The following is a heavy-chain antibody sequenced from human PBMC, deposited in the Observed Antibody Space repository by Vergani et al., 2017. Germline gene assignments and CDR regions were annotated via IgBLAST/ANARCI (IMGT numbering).Heavy chain of an antibody. Sequence: QVRLQESGPGLVKPSETLSLTCSVSGGSMSGYYRCWIRQPPGKELEWIGYMYHSGSTNYNPSLETRVTISGDTSKNQFSLKLNSVTAADTAMYYCGRVADFYSLGSRLLDLWGQGILDTDSS. CDR2: MYHSGST. CDR3: GRVADFYSLGSRLLDL. CDR1: GGSMSGYY. D-gene: IGHD3-10*01. V-gene: IGHV4-59*01. J-gene: IGHJ5*02.